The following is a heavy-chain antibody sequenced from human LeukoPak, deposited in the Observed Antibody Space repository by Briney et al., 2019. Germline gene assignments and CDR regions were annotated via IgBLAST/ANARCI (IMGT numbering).Heavy chain of an antibody. CDR2: IYYSGST. Sequence: PSETLSLTCTVSGGSISSGDYYWSWIRQPPGKGLEWIGYIYYSGSTDYNPSLKSRVTISLDTSKNQFSLKLSSVTAADTAVYYCARVRETLGYDFWSGYYRDLKIPYYFDYWGQGTLVTVSS. D-gene: IGHD3-3*01. J-gene: IGHJ4*02. V-gene: IGHV4-30-4*01. CDR1: GGSISSGDYY. CDR3: ARVRETLGYDFWSGYYRDLKIPYYFDY.